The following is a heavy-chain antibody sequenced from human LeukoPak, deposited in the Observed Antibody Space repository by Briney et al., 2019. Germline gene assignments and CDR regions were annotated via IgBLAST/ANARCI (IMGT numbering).Heavy chain of an antibody. J-gene: IGHJ3*02. CDR1: GGPISSGGYY. V-gene: IGHV4-31*03. D-gene: IGHD3-16*02. CDR2: IYYSGST. CDR3: ARVEVVISPRAAFDI. Sequence: PSETLSLTCTVPGGPISSGGYYWSWIRQHPGKGLEWIGYIYYSGSTYYNPSLKSRVTISVDTSKNQFSLKLSSVTAADTAVYYCARVEVVISPRAAFDIWGQGTMVTVSS.